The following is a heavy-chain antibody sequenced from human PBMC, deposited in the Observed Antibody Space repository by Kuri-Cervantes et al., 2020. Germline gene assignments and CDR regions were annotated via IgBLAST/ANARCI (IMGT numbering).Heavy chain of an antibody. Sequence: GGSLRLSCAASGFSFSDYNMNWVRQAPGRGLEWVSSISGGSSFIDYADSVKGRFTVSRDNAKEPLYLQMNSLRDEDTAVYYCARDSEWLGTFDYWGQGTLVTVSS. J-gene: IGHJ4*02. D-gene: IGHD6-19*01. V-gene: IGHV3-21*01. CDR1: GFSFSDYN. CDR2: ISGGSSFI. CDR3: ARDSEWLGTFDY.